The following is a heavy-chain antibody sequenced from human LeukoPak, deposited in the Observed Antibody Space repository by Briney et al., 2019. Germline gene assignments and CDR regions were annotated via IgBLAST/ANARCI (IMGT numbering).Heavy chain of an antibody. D-gene: IGHD4-17*01. CDR3: AREITVTTLIDY. V-gene: IGHV3-64*04. J-gene: IGHJ4*02. CDR1: GFTFSSYA. CDR2: ISSNGGST. Sequence: GGSLRLSCAASGFTFSSYAMHWVRQAPGKGLEYVSTISSNGGSTYYADSVKGRFTISRDNAKNSLYLQMNSLRAEDTAVYYCAREITVTTLIDYWGQGTLVTVSS.